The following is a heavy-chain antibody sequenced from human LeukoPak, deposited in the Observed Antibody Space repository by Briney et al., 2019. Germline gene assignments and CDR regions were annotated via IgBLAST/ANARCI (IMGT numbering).Heavy chain of an antibody. CDR1: GGSFSGYY. J-gene: IGHJ2*01. D-gene: IGHD2-21*02. V-gene: IGHV4-34*01. Sequence: PSETLSLTCAVYGGSFSGYYWSWIRQPPGKGLEWIGEINHSGSTNYNPSLKSRVTISVDTSKNQFSLKLSSVTAADTAVYYCARDGRYCGGDCKPPCRYFDLWGRGTLVTVS. CDR2: INHSGST. CDR3: ARDGRYCGGDCKPPCRYFDL.